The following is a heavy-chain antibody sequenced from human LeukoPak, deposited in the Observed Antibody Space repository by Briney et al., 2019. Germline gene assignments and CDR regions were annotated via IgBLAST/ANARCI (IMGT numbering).Heavy chain of an antibody. D-gene: IGHD3-3*01. CDR1: GFTFSSYG. V-gene: IGHV3-30*02. Sequence: PGGSLRLSCAASGFTFSSYGMHWVRQAPGKGLEWVAFIRYDGSNKYYADSVKGRFTISRDNSKNTLYLQMDSLRAADTAVYYCAKDYERSFDYWGQGTLVTVSS. J-gene: IGHJ4*02. CDR3: AKDYERSFDY. CDR2: IRYDGSNK.